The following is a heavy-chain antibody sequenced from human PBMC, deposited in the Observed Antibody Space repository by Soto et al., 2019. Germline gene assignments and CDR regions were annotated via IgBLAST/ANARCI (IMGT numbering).Heavy chain of an antibody. CDR2: IIPIFGTA. V-gene: IGHV1-69*13. D-gene: IGHD3-9*01. J-gene: IGHJ3*02. CDR1: GGTFSSYA. CDR3: ARAVLRYFGRPHAFDI. Sequence: AASVKVSCKASGGTFSSYAISWVRQAPGQGLEWMGGIIPIFGTANYAQKFQGRVTITADESTSTAYMELSSLRSEDTAVYYCARAVLRYFGRPHAFDIWGQGTMVTVSS.